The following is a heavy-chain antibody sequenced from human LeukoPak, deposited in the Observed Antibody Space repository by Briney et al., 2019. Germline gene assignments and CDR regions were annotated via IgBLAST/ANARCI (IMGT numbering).Heavy chain of an antibody. CDR2: ISSNGCLT. CDR3: ARDHSGAVADY. V-gene: IGHV3-64*02. CDR1: GFTFSTYA. D-gene: IGHD5-12*01. J-gene: IGHJ4*02. Sequence: GGSLRLSCAASGFTFSTYAMHCVRQAPGKGLEYVSGISSNGCLTYYADSVKGRFTISREKSKNTVFLQMGSLRAEDMALYYCARDHSGAVADYWGQGTLVTVSP.